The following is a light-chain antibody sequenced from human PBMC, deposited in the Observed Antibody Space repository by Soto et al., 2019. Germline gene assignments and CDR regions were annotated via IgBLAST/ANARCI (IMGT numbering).Light chain of an antibody. V-gene: IGKV3-15*01. CDR3: EQYSEWPQA. CDR2: GAS. CDR1: QSVSLS. Sequence: EIVLTQSPATLSVSLGDSATLSCRASQSVSLSLVWYQQKPGQAPRFLIYGASTRATDIPARFRGSGSGTEFSVGIDCLQSGDFAVYFIEQYSEWPQALGGGTKVDIK. J-gene: IGKJ4*02.